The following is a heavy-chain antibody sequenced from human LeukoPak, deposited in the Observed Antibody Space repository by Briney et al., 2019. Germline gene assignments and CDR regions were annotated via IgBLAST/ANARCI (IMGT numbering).Heavy chain of an antibody. CDR2: ISPSSSSI. CDR3: AREHTPYGSGCTAAY. D-gene: IGHD6-19*01. CDR1: GFTFSSYG. Sequence: GGSLRLSCAASGFTFSSYGMNWVRQAQGKGLEWVSYISPSSSSIYYADSGKGRFTIYRDNAKNSLYLQMNSLRAEDTAVYYCAREHTPYGSGCTAAYWGQGTLVTVSS. J-gene: IGHJ4*02. V-gene: IGHV3-48*01.